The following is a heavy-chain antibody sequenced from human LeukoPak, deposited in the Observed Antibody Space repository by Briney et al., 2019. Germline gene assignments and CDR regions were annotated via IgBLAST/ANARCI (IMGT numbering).Heavy chain of an antibody. V-gene: IGHV3-33*01. D-gene: IGHD3-9*01. CDR1: GFTFSSYG. Sequence: GGPLRLSCAASGFTFSSYGMHWGRQAPGKGLEWVAVIWYDGSNKYYADSEKGRFTISRDNSKNTLYLQMNRLRAEDTAVYYCARDRIPYYDILTGYCRGGYFDYWGQGTLVTVSS. CDR2: IWYDGSNK. J-gene: IGHJ4*02. CDR3: ARDRIPYYDILTGYCRGGYFDY.